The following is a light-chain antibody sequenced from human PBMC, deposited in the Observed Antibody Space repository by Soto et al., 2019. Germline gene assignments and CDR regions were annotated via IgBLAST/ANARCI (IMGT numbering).Light chain of an antibody. CDR2: GAS. CDR1: QSVSSSY. CDR3: QQYGSSPWYT. V-gene: IGKV3-20*01. Sequence: EIVLTQSPGTLSLSPGERATLSCRASQSVSSSYLAWYQQKPGQAPRLLIYGASSRATGIPHRFSGSGSGTDVTLTISRLEPEDFAVYYCQQYGSSPWYTFGQGTKLEIK. J-gene: IGKJ2*01.